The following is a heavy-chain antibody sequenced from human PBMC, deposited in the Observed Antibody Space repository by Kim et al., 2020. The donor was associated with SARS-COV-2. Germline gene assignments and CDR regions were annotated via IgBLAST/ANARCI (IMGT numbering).Heavy chain of an antibody. V-gene: IGHV1-69*13. CDR2: IIPIFGTA. CDR1: GGTFSSYA. J-gene: IGHJ6*02. Sequence: SVKVSCKASGGTFSSYAISWVRQAPGQGLEWMGGIIPIFGTANYAQKFQGRVTITADESTSTAYMELSSLRSEDTAVYYCARSPRGLRFGWDYYYYGMDVWGQGTTVTVSS. CDR3: ARSPRGLRFGWDYYYYGMDV. D-gene: IGHD3-3*01.